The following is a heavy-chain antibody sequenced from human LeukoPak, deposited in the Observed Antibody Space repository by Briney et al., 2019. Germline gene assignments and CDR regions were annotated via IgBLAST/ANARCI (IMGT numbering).Heavy chain of an antibody. J-gene: IGHJ4*02. CDR3: AKLLRPQWLAPGTPGY. CDR2: ISPNGNEK. Sequence: GGSLGLSCAVSGFPFSLHYVTWVRQAPGKGLERVAKISPNGNEKNYVDSVQGRFTISRDNAKSSLYLQMNSLRAEDTAVYYCAKLLRPQWLAPGTPGYWGQGTLVTVSS. CDR1: GFPFSLHY. V-gene: IGHV3-7*03. D-gene: IGHD6-19*01.